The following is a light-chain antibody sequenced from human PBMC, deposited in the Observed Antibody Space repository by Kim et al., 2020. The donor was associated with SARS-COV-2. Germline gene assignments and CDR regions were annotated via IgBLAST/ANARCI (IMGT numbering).Light chain of an antibody. CDR1: NLQIKY. Sequence: SVSPGETATISWTGDNLQIKYVCWYQQTASHSPVLVLYRDNKRPSGIPERFSGSNSGNTATLTISGTQAMDEADYYCQVWDNSLGVFGAGTQLTVL. CDR2: RDN. J-gene: IGLJ2*01. V-gene: IGLV3-1*01. CDR3: QVWDNSLGV.